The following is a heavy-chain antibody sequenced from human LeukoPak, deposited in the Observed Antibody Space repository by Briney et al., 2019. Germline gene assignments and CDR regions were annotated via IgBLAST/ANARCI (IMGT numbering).Heavy chain of an antibody. V-gene: IGHV3-33*01. D-gene: IGHD6-19*01. Sequence: GGSLRLSCAASGFTFSSYGMHWVRQAPGKGLEWVTVIWYDGSNKYYADSVKGRFTISRDNSKNTLYLQMNSLRAEDTAVYYCAREVLAVAGMGTFDYWGQGTLVTVYS. CDR1: GFTFSSYG. CDR3: AREVLAVAGMGTFDY. J-gene: IGHJ4*02. CDR2: IWYDGSNK.